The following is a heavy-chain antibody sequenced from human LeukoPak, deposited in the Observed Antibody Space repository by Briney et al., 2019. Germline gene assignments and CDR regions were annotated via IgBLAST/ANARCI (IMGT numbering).Heavy chain of an antibody. CDR2: ISWNSGSI. CDR3: AKDKYYGLNGAFDI. Sequence: QPGGSLRLSCAASGFTFDDYAMHWVRQVPGKGLEWVSGISWNSGSIGYADSVKGRFTISRDNAKNSLYLQMNSLRAEDMALYYCAKDKYYGLNGAFDIWGQGTMVTVSS. J-gene: IGHJ3*02. V-gene: IGHV3-9*03. D-gene: IGHD3-10*01. CDR1: GFTFDDYA.